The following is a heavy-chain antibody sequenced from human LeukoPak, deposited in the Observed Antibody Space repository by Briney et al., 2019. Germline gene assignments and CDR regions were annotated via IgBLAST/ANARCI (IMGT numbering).Heavy chain of an antibody. CDR2: ISSSGTYI. CDR3: ARDYYGDYYFDY. J-gene: IGHJ4*02. D-gene: IGHD4-17*01. V-gene: IGHV3-21*01. Sequence: PGGPLRLSCAASGFTFSFYTMNWVPQAPGKGLEGGTYISSSGTYIYYADPVKGRFTISRDNAKSSLYLQMNSLRAEDTAVYYCARDYYGDYYFDYWGQGTLVTVSS. CDR1: GFTFSFYT.